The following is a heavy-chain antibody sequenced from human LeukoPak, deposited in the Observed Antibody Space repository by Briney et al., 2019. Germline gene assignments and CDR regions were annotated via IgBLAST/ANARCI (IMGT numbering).Heavy chain of an antibody. Sequence: GGSLRLSCAASGFTFSSYEMNWVRQAPGKGLEWVSYISSSGSTIYYADSVKGRFTISSDNAKNSLYLQMNSLRAEDTAVYYCARDTITMVRGARSFDYWGQGTLVTVSS. CDR2: ISSSGSTI. V-gene: IGHV3-48*03. CDR1: GFTFSSYE. D-gene: IGHD3-10*01. J-gene: IGHJ4*02. CDR3: ARDTITMVRGARSFDY.